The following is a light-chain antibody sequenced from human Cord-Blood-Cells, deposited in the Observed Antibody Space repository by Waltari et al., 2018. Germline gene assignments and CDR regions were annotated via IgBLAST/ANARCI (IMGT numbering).Light chain of an antibody. J-gene: IGKJ4*01. V-gene: IGKV3-15*01. Sequence: EIVMTQSPATLPVSPGERATLPCRASQSVSSNLAWYQQKPGQAPRLRIYGASTRATGIPARFSGSGSGTEFTLTISSLQSEDFAVYYCQQYNNWLTFGGGTKVEIK. CDR2: GAS. CDR3: QQYNNWLT. CDR1: QSVSSN.